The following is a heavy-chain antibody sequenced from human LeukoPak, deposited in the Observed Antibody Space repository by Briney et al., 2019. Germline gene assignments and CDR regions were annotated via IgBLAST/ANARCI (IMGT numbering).Heavy chain of an antibody. Sequence: SETLSLTCTVSGGSISSSSYYWGWIRQPPGKGLEWIGSIYYSGSTYYNPSLKSRVTISVDTSKNQFSLKLSSMTAADTAVYYCARKYYDILTGYHYFNWFDPWGQGTLVTVSS. CDR3: ARKYYDILTGYHYFNWFDP. D-gene: IGHD3-9*01. J-gene: IGHJ5*02. CDR1: GGSISSSSYY. V-gene: IGHV4-39*01. CDR2: IYYSGST.